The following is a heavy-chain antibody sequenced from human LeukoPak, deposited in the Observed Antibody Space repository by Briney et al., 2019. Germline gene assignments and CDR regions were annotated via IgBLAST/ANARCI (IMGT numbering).Heavy chain of an antibody. Sequence: GGSLRPSCAASGFTFSRYWMHWVRQAPGKGPVWVSRINSDGNSISYADSVKGRFTISRDSSKNTLYLQMNSLRAEDTAVYYCARHLSGDDIWGQGTMVTVSS. CDR1: GFTFSRYW. CDR2: INSDGNSI. V-gene: IGHV3-74*01. D-gene: IGHD4-17*01. J-gene: IGHJ3*02. CDR3: ARHLSGDDI.